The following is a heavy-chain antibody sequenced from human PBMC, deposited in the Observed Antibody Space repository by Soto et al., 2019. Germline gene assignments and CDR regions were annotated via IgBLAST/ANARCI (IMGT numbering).Heavy chain of an antibody. CDR2: IYYSGST. D-gene: IGHD3-10*01. V-gene: IGHV4-30-4*01. Sequence: QVQLQESGPGLVKPSQTLSLTCTVSGGSISSGDYYWSWIRQPPGKGLEWIGYIYYSGSTYYNPSLKSRFTISVDTSKTPFSLKLSSVTAADTAVYYCARGKSMADFDYWGQGTLVTVSS. CDR3: ARGKSMADFDY. CDR1: GGSISSGDYY. J-gene: IGHJ4*02.